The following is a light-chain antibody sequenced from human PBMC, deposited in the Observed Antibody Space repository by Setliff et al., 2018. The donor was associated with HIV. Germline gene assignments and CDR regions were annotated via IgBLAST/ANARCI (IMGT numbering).Light chain of an antibody. CDR3: SSYTGRSTFV. CDR2: DVS. Sequence: QSVLTQPASVSGSPGQSITISCTGISSDVGNYNYVSWYQEHPGKAPKLMIYDVSKRPSGVSNRFSGSKSGNTASLTISGLQAEDEADYHCSSYTGRSTFVCGTGTKVTVL. J-gene: IGLJ1*01. V-gene: IGLV2-14*01. CDR1: SSDVGNYNY.